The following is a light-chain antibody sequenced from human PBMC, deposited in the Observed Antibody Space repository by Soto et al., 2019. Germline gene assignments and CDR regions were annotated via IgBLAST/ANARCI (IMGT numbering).Light chain of an antibody. V-gene: IGKV3-20*01. Sequence: EIVLTQSPGTLSLSPGERATLSCRASQSVSSSYLAWYQQKPGQAPRLLIYGASSRATGIPDRFSGSGSGTDFILTISRLEPEEFAVYYCQQCGSSSWTFGQGTKLEIK. CDR2: GAS. CDR3: QQCGSSSWT. J-gene: IGKJ1*01. CDR1: QSVSSSY.